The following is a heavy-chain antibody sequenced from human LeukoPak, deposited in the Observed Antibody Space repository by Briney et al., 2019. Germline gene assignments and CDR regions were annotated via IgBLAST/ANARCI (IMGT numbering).Heavy chain of an antibody. CDR1: GGSISSYY. V-gene: IGHV4-59*08. D-gene: IGHD1-26*01. CDR2: IYYSGST. J-gene: IGHJ4*02. Sequence: SETLSLTCTVSGGSISSYYWSWIRQPPGKGLEWIGYIYYSGSTNYNPSLKSRVTISVDTSKNQFSLKLSSVTAADTAVYYCARTSGGSYFGYWGQGALVTVSS. CDR3: ARTSGGSYFGY.